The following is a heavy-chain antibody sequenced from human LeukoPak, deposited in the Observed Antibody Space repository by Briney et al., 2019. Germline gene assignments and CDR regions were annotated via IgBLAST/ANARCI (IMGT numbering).Heavy chain of an antibody. CDR1: GFTFSSYS. CDR3: ARSIAAAGTHGVFDY. J-gene: IGHJ4*02. D-gene: IGHD6-13*01. Sequence: GGSLRLSCAASGFTFSSYSMNWVRQAPGTGLEWVSSISSSSSYIYYADSVKGRFTIARDNAKNSLYLQMNSLRAEDTAVYYCARSIAAAGTHGVFDYWGQGTLVTVSS. CDR2: ISSSSSYI. V-gene: IGHV3-21*01.